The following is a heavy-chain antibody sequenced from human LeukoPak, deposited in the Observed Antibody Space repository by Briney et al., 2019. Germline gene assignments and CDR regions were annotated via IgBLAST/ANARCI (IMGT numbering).Heavy chain of an antibody. CDR3: ARALDYYDSSGYCYSGSNYYYGMDV. J-gene: IGHJ6*02. V-gene: IGHV3-30-3*01. D-gene: IGHD3-22*01. Sequence: PGGSLRLSCAASGFTFSSYAMHWVRQAPGKGLEWVAVISYDGSNKYYADSVKGRFTISRDNSKNTLYLQMNSLRAEDTAVYYCARALDYYDSSGYCYSGSNYYYGMDVWGQGTTVTVSS. CDR1: GFTFSSYA. CDR2: ISYDGSNK.